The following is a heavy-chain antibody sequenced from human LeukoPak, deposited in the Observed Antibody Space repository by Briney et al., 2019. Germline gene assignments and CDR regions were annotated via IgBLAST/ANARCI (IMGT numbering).Heavy chain of an antibody. CDR2: IYYSGST. CDR3: ARVQHYYDSSGYYESYYFDY. D-gene: IGHD3-22*01. CDR1: GGSISSGGYY. Sequence: SETLSLTCTVSGGSISSGGYYWSWIRQHPGKGLEWIGYIYYSGSTYYNPSLKSRVTISVDTSKNQFSLKLSSVTAADTAVYYCARVQHYYDSSGYYESYYFDYWGQGALITVSS. J-gene: IGHJ4*02. V-gene: IGHV4-31*03.